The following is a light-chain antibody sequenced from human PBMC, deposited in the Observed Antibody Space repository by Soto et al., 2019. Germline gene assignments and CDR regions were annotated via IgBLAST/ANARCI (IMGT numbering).Light chain of an antibody. CDR1: SSDGGGYNY. Sequence: QSALTQPASLSGSPGQSITISCTGTSSDGGGYNYVSCYQQHPGKAPKLMIYEVSNRPSGVSNRVSGSKSGNTASLTISGLQAEDEADYYCISYTSSSNLVFGGVTKVTVL. J-gene: IGLJ3*02. CDR2: EVS. CDR3: ISYTSSSNLV. V-gene: IGLV2-14*01.